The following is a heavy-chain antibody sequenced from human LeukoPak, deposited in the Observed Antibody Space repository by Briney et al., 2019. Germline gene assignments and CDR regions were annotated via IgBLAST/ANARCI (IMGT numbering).Heavy chain of an antibody. CDR2: IYYSGST. J-gene: IGHJ4*02. V-gene: IGHV4-59*07. CDR3: ARVMSAWYFDY. D-gene: IGHD2-21*01. CDR1: GGSISSYY. Sequence: SDTLSLTCTVSGGSISSYYWSWIRQPPGKGLEWIGYIYYSGSTNYNPSLKSRVTISVDTSKNQFSLKLSSVTAADTAVYYCARVMSAWYFDYWGQGTLVTVSS.